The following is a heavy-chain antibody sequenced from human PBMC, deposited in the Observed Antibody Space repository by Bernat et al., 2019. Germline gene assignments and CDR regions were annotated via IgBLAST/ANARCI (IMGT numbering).Heavy chain of an antibody. J-gene: IGHJ5*02. CDR3: ASRIAVTGSWRGS. V-gene: IGHV3-48*03. D-gene: IGHD6-19*01. CDR1: GFTFSSYE. Sequence: EVQLVESGGGLVQPGGSLRLSCAASGFTFSSYEMNWVRQAPGKGLAWVSYISSSGGNTYYADSVKGRCTISRDNTKNSLYLQLNGLRAEDTAVYYCASRIAVTGSWRGSWGQGTLVTVSS. CDR2: ISSSGGNT.